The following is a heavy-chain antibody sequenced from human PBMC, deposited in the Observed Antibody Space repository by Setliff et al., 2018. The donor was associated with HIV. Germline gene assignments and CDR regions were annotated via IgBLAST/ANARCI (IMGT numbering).Heavy chain of an antibody. CDR3: AKFGNGLCSAGACYQGNFDY. J-gene: IGHJ4*02. D-gene: IGHD2-15*01. V-gene: IGHV3-30*18. CDR2: ISHDGRNK. CDR1: GFTFSTYG. Sequence: QPGGSLRLSCTASGFTFSTYGMHWVRHSPGKGLEWVAFISHDGRNKDSSDSVKGRFTVSRDNDRNALYLQMNSLTAEDTAMYYCAKFGNGLCSAGACYQGNFDYWGQGTLVTVSS.